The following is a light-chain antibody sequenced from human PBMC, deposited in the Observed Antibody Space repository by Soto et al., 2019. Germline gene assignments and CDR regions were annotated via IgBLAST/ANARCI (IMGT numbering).Light chain of an antibody. CDR3: QSYDSSPSGYV. CDR2: ANI. Sequence: QSALTQPPSVSGAPGQRVTSSCTGSGSNIGAGYDVHWYQQLPGTAPKLLIFANINRPSGVPDRFSGSKSGTSASLAITGLRAEDEADYYCQSYDSSPSGYVFGTGTKVTVL. V-gene: IGLV1-40*01. J-gene: IGLJ1*01. CDR1: GSNIGAGYD.